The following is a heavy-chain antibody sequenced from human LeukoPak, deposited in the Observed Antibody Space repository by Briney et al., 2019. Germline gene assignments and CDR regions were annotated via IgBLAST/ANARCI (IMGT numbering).Heavy chain of an antibody. CDR1: GFTFSSYA. CDR3: TGHHQAYSRTY. Sequence: GGSLRLSCAASGFTFSSYAMSWVRQAPGKGLEWVSAISGSGGSTCYADSVKGRFTISRDNSKNTLYLQMNSLRAEDTAVYYCTGHHQAYSRTYWGQGTLVTVSS. D-gene: IGHD4-11*01. CDR2: ISGSGGST. J-gene: IGHJ4*02. V-gene: IGHV3-23*01.